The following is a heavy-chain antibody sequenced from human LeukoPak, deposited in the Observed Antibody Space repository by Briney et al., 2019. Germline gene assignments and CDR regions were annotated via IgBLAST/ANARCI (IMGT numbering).Heavy chain of an antibody. CDR1: GYTFTSYG. Sequence: ASVKVSCKASGYTFTSYGISWVRQAPGQGLEWMGWISAYNGNTNYAQKLQGRVTMTTDTSTNTAYMGLRSLRSDDTAVYYCARVEREGYYYYYYYMDVWGKGTTVTVSS. V-gene: IGHV1-18*01. D-gene: IGHD1-1*01. J-gene: IGHJ6*03. CDR3: ARVEREGYYYYYYYMDV. CDR2: ISAYNGNT.